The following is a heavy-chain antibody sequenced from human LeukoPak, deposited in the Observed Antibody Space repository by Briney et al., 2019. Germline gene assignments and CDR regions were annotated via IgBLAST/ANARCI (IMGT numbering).Heavy chain of an antibody. CDR2: ISSNGGYS. J-gene: IGHJ4*02. CDR3: AQWRYFDY. CDR1: GFTFSSYA. V-gene: IGHV3-64D*06. D-gene: IGHD6-19*01. Sequence: GGSLRLSCAASGFTFSSYAMHWVRQAPGKGLEYVSAISSNGGYSHYADSVKGRFTISRDNSKNTLYLQMSSLRAEDTAVYYCAQWRYFDYWGQGTLVTVSS.